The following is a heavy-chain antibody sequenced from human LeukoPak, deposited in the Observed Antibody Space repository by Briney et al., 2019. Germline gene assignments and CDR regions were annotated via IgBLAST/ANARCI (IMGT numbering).Heavy chain of an antibody. Sequence: SETLSLTCAVYGGSFSGYYWSWIRQPPGKGLEWIGEINHSGSTNYNPSLKGRVTISVDTSKNQFSLKLSSVTAADTAVYYCATVEMDDAFDIWGQGTMVTVSS. CDR1: GGSFSGYY. D-gene: IGHD5-24*01. CDR2: INHSGST. CDR3: ATVEMDDAFDI. V-gene: IGHV4-34*01. J-gene: IGHJ3*02.